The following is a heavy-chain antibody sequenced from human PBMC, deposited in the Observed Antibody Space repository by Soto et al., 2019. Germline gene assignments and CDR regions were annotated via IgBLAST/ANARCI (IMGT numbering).Heavy chain of an antibody. CDR1: GYSFTSYW. D-gene: IGHD3-10*01. V-gene: IGHV5-51*01. CDR3: ARQTYYYGSGSYYLYYYGMDV. Sequence: LGESLKISCKGSGYSFTSYWIGWVRQMPGKGLEWMGIIYPGDSDTRYSTSFQGQVTISADKSISTAYLQWSSLKASDTAMYYCARQTYYYGSGSYYLYYYGMDVWGQGTTVTVSS. J-gene: IGHJ6*02. CDR2: IYPGDSDT.